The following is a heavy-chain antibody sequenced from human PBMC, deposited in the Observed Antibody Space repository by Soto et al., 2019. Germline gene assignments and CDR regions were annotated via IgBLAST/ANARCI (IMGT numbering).Heavy chain of an antibody. CDR3: AKDPTYDYGSFDS. Sequence: EVQLLESGGDLVQPGGSLRLSCAASGFTFSSYAMNWVRQAPGKWLEWVSTIRTSVGDTYYAASVKGRFTISRDNSKSTVYLHLNSLRAEDTAIYYCAKDPTYDYGSFDSWGQGTLVTVSS. CDR2: IRTSVGDT. D-gene: IGHD4-17*01. J-gene: IGHJ4*02. CDR1: GFTFSSYA. V-gene: IGHV3-23*01.